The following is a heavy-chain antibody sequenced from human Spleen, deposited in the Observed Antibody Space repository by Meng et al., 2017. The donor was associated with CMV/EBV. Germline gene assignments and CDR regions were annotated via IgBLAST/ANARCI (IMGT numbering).Heavy chain of an antibody. CDR2: IWYDGTKK. V-gene: IGHV3-33*01. CDR1: GFTFNSHG. D-gene: IGHD2-2*01. Sequence: SCAASGFTFNSHGMHWVRQAPGEGLEWVAVIWYDGTKKYYADSVKGRFTISRDNSKNTLSLQMNSLRAEDTAVYYCARDPPASPVDHFDYWGQGTLVTVSS. CDR3: ARDPPASPVDHFDY. J-gene: IGHJ4*02.